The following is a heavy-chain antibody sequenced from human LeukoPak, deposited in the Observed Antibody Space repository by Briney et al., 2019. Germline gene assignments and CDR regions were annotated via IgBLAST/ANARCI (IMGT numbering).Heavy chain of an antibody. CDR2: IIPIFGTA. CDR1: GGTFSSYA. Sequence: SVKVSCKASGGTFSSYAISWVRQAPGQGLGWMGGIIPIFGTANYAQRFQGRVTITADESTSTAYMELSSLRSEDTAVYYCARDPQMGATPHFDYWGQGTLVTVSS. V-gene: IGHV1-69*13. D-gene: IGHD1-26*01. CDR3: ARDPQMGATPHFDY. J-gene: IGHJ4*02.